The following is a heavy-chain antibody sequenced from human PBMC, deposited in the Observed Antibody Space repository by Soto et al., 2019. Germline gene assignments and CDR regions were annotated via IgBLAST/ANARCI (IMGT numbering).Heavy chain of an antibody. V-gene: IGHV4-39*01. Sequence: SETLSLTCTVSGGFINNSAYYWGGIRQPPGKGLDWIASGYYGGRTYYNPSLKSRVTFSLDTSKSRFSLELSSVTAADTAVYYCARHGAYSTSVYYYYGMDVWGQGTTVTVSS. CDR2: GYYGGRT. CDR3: ARHGAYSTSVYYYYGMDV. J-gene: IGHJ6*02. D-gene: IGHD6-13*01. CDR1: GGFINNSAYY.